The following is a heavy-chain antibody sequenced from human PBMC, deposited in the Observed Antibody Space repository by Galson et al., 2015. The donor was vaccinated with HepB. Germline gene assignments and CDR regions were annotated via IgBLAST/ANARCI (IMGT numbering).Heavy chain of an antibody. D-gene: IGHD3-22*01. CDR1: GGSFSGYY. CDR2: INHSGST. CDR3: ARAGDNDSSGYYQPFDY. J-gene: IGHJ4*02. V-gene: IGHV4-34*01. Sequence: SETLSLTCAVYGGSFSGYYWSWIRQPPGKGLEWIGEINHSGSTNYNPSLKSRVTISVDTSKNQFSLKLSSVTAADTAVYYCARAGDNDSSGYYQPFDYWGQGTLVTVSS.